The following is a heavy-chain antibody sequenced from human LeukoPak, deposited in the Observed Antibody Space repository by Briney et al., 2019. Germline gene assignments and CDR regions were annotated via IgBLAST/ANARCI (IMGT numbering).Heavy chain of an antibody. CDR3: ARVITGTTWAPDY. J-gene: IGHJ4*02. CDR1: GFTFSDYY. D-gene: IGHD1-20*01. CDR2: ISSSSSYT. V-gene: IGHV3-11*06. Sequence: PGGSLRLSCAASGFTFSDYYMSWLRQPPGKGLEWVSYISSSSSYTNYADSVKGRFTISRDSAKNSLYLQMNSLRAEDTAMYYCARVITGTTWAPDYWGQGTLVTVSS.